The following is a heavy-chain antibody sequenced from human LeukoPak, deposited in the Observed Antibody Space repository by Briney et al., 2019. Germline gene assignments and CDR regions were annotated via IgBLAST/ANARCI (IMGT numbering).Heavy chain of an antibody. J-gene: IGHJ4*02. CDR1: GYTFTGYY. D-gene: IGHD4-11*01. V-gene: IGHV1-2*06. CDR3: ARVINSLGYLDY. Sequence: ASVKVSCKASGYTFTGYYMHWVRQAPGQGLERMGRINPNSGGTNYAQKFQGRVTMTRDTSISTAYMELSRLRSDDTAVYYCARVINSLGYLDYWGQGTLVTVSS. CDR2: INPNSGGT.